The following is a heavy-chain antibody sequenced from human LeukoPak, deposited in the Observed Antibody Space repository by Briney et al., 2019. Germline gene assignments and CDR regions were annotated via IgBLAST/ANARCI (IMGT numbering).Heavy chain of an antibody. D-gene: IGHD5-12*01. CDR2: INHSGST. V-gene: IGHV4-34*01. Sequence: SETLSLTCAVYGGSFSGYCWSWIRQPPGKGLEWIGEINHSGSTNYNPSLKSRVTISVDTSKNQFSLKLSSVTAADTAVYYCARVAVAHDAFDIWGQGTMVTVSS. CDR1: GGSFSGYC. CDR3: ARVAVAHDAFDI. J-gene: IGHJ3*02.